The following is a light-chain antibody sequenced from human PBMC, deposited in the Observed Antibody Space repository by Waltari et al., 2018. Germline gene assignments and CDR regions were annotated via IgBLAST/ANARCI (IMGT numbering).Light chain of an antibody. Sequence: DIQMTQAPSSLSAYVGDRVTINCQASQAINNFLNWYQQRPGKAPKVLIYDAFNLETGVPSRFSGSGSGTHFTFTISSLQPEDVAIYYCQQYDDLPRTFGGGTKVEI. CDR1: QAINNF. CDR2: DAF. CDR3: QQYDDLPRT. J-gene: IGKJ4*01. V-gene: IGKV1-33*01.